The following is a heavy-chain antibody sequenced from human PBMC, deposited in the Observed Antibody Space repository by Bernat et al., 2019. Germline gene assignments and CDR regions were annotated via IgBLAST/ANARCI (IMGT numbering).Heavy chain of an antibody. CDR3: ARELVGSEPNY. J-gene: IGHJ4*02. CDR2: ISYDGSNK. Sequence: QVQLVESGGGVVQPGRSLRLSCAASGFTFSSYAMHWVRQAPGKGLEWVAVISYDGSNKYYADSVKGRFTIPRDNSKNTLCLQMNSLRAEETAVYYCARELVGSEPNYWGQGTLVTVSS. CDR1: GFTFSSYA. V-gene: IGHV3-30-3*01. D-gene: IGHD1-14*01.